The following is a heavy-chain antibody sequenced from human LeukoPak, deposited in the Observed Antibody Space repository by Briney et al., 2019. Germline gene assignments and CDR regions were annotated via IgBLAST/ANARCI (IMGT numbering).Heavy chain of an antibody. D-gene: IGHD3-10*01. CDR2: IIPIFGTA. Sequence: SVKVACKASGGTFSSYAISWVRQAPGQGLEWMGGIIPIFGTANYAQKFQGRVTITANESTSTAYMELSSLRSEDTAVYYCVYGSGSYYFFDYWGQGTLVTVSS. V-gene: IGHV1-69*01. CDR1: GGTFSSYA. CDR3: VYGSGSYYFFDY. J-gene: IGHJ4*02.